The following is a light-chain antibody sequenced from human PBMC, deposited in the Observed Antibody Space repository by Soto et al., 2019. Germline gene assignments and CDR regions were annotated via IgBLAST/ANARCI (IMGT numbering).Light chain of an antibody. CDR3: QQSYSTPLT. CDR1: QSISYW. V-gene: IGKV1-5*01. Sequence: DIQMTQSPSTLSASVGDTVTITCRASQSISYWLAWYQQKPGKAPKLLVYDASSLESGVPSRFTGSGSGTDFTLTISSLQPEDFATYYCQQSYSTPLTFGGGTKVDIK. J-gene: IGKJ4*01. CDR2: DAS.